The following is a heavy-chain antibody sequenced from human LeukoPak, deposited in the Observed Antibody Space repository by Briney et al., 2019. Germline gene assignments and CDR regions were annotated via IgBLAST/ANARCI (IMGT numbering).Heavy chain of an antibody. CDR1: GFTFSSYA. V-gene: IGHV3-30*18. CDR3: AKGIRDY. J-gene: IGHJ4*02. CDR2: ISYDGSNK. D-gene: IGHD3-10*01. Sequence: PGGSLRLSCAASGFTFSSYAMSWVRQAPGKGLEWVAVISYDGSNKYYADSVKGRFTISRDNSKNTLYLQMNSLRAEDTAVYYCAKGIRDYWGQGTLVTVSS.